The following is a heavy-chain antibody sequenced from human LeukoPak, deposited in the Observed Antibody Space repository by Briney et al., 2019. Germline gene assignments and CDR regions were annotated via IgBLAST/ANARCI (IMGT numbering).Heavy chain of an antibody. CDR2: ISAYNGNT. J-gene: IGHJ5*02. CDR1: GYTFTSYG. D-gene: IGHD3-3*01. Sequence: ASVKVSCKASGYTFTSYGISWVRQAPGQGLEWMGWISAYNGNTNYAQKLQGRVTMTTDTSTSTAYMELRSLRSDDTAVYYCARLDYDFWSDNTWFNPGGQGTLVTVSS. V-gene: IGHV1-18*01. CDR3: ARLDYDFWSDNTWFNP.